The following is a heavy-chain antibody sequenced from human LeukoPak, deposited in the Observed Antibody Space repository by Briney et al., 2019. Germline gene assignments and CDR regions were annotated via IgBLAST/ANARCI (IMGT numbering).Heavy chain of an antibody. D-gene: IGHD4-17*01. CDR1: GGSISSSSYY. V-gene: IGHV4-39*01. CDR3: ARSGTTVTTRRFDY. CDR2: VYYSGST. Sequence: SETLSLTCTVSGGSISSSSYYWGWIRQPPGKGLKWIGTVYYSGSTYYNPSLKSRLTISVDTSKNQFSLNLSSVTAADTAVYYCARSGTTVTTRRFDYWGQGALVTVSS. J-gene: IGHJ4*02.